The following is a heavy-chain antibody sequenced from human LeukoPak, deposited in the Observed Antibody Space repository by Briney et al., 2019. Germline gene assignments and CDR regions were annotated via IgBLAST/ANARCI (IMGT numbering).Heavy chain of an antibody. CDR3: ARDRKDIVAVPAAIQGYYFDY. Sequence: GGSLRLSCAPSGFTFSSYAMHWVRQAPGKGLEWVAVISYDGSNKYYADSVKGRFTISRDNCKNTLYLQMNSLRAEDTAVYYCARDRKDIVAVPAAIQGYYFDYWGQGTLVTVS. D-gene: IGHD2-2*02. V-gene: IGHV3-30-3*01. CDR2: ISYDGSNK. CDR1: GFTFSSYA. J-gene: IGHJ4*02.